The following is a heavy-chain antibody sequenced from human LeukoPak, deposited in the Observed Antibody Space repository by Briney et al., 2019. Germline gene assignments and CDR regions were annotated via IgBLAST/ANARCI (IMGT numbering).Heavy chain of an antibody. CDR1: GFTFSTYW. CDR2: MNNDGSST. Sequence: GGSLRLSCAASGFTFSTYWMHWVRQAPGKGLVWVSRMNNDGSSTNYADSVKGRFTISRDNAKNTLYLQMNSLRAEDTAVYYCARGYYGDTHFDYWGQG. D-gene: IGHD4-17*01. V-gene: IGHV3-74*01. J-gene: IGHJ4*01. CDR3: ARGYYGDTHFDY.